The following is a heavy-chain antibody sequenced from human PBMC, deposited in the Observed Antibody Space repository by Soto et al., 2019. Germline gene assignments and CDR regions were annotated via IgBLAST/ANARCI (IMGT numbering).Heavy chain of an antibody. CDR1: GFTFGDYA. CDR3: TRGGSSPAEDYYGMDV. J-gene: IGHJ6*02. CDR2: IRSKAYGGTT. D-gene: IGHD6-13*01. V-gene: IGHV3-49*03. Sequence: GSLRLSCTASGFTFGDYAMSWFRQAPGKGLEWVGFIRSKAYGGTTEYAASVKGRFTISRDDSKSIAYLQMNSLKTEDTAVYYCTRGGSSPAEDYYGMDVWGQGTTVTVSS.